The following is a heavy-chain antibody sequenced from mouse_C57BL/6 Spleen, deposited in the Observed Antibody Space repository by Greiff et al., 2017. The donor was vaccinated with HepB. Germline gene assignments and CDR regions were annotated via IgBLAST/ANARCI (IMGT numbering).Heavy chain of an antibody. J-gene: IGHJ2*01. Sequence: EVQLQQSGPGLVKPSQSLSLTCSVTGYSITSGYYWNWIRQFPGNKLEWMGYISYDGSNNYNPSLKKRISITRDTSKNQFFLKLNSVTTEDTATYYCAREGNYGYFDYWGQGTTLTVSS. D-gene: IGHD2-1*01. CDR1: GYSITSGYY. V-gene: IGHV3-6*01. CDR3: AREGNYGYFDY. CDR2: ISYDGSN.